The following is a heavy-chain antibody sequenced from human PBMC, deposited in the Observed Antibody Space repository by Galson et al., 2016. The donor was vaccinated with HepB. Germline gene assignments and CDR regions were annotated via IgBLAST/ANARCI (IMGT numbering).Heavy chain of an antibody. Sequence: SLRLSCAASGFTFSLYSMNWVRQAPGKGLESVSSISSYSTYIYYADSVKGRFTISRDNAKNSPYLKMNSLRAEDTAVYYCARAPQSWSYDSSGQIEFDYWGQGTLVTVSA. CDR2: ISSYSTYI. V-gene: IGHV3-21*01. CDR3: ARAPQSWSYDSSGQIEFDY. CDR1: GFTFSLYS. D-gene: IGHD3-22*01. J-gene: IGHJ4*02.